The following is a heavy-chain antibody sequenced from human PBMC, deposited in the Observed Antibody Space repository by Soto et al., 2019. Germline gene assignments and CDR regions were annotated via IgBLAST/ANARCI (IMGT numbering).Heavy chain of an antibody. Sequence: EVQLVESGGGLVKPGGSLRLSCAASGFTFSNAWMSWVRQAPGKGLEWVGRIKSKTDGGTTDYAAPVKGRFTISRDDSKNTLYLQMNSLKTEDTAVYYCTTDVGALRYFDWPVPPNWFDPWGQGTLVTVSS. V-gene: IGHV3-15*01. D-gene: IGHD3-9*01. CDR2: IKSKTDGGTT. CDR1: GFTFSNAW. CDR3: TTDVGALRYFDWPVPPNWFDP. J-gene: IGHJ5*02.